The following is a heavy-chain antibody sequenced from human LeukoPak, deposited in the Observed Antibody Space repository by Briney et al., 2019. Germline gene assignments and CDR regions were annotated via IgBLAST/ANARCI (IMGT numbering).Heavy chain of an antibody. Sequence: SQTLSLTCTVSGGSISSASYYWSWIRQPAGKGLEWIGRIYISGSTNYNPSLKSRVTISVDTSKNQFSLKLSSVTAADTAVYYCARAEGYFDWLQHYYYYMDVWGKGTTVTISS. CDR3: ARAEGYFDWLQHYYYYMDV. V-gene: IGHV4-61*02. CDR2: IYISGST. J-gene: IGHJ6*03. D-gene: IGHD3-9*01. CDR1: GGSISSASYY.